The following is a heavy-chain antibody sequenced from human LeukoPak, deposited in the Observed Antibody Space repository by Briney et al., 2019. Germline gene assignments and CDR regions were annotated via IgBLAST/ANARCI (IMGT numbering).Heavy chain of an antibody. CDR3: ATVVVAATGVTNWFDP. CDR2: INHSGST. CDR1: GGSFNGYY. D-gene: IGHD2-15*01. Sequence: SETLSLTCAVYGGSFNGYYWSWIRQPPGKGLEWIGEINHSGSTNYNPSLKSRVTISVDTSKNQFSLKLSSVTAADTAVYYCATVVVAATGVTNWFDPWGQGTLVTVSS. J-gene: IGHJ5*02. V-gene: IGHV4-34*01.